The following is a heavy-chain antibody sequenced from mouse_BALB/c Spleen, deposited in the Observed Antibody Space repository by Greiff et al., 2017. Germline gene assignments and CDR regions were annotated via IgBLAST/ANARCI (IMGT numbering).Heavy chain of an antibody. CDR1: GFNIKDTY. J-gene: IGHJ2*01. CDR2: IDPANGNT. D-gene: IGHD2-12*01. CDR3: ARTRIYIDY. V-gene: IGHV14-3*02. Sequence: EVKLEESGAELVKPGASVKLSCTASGFNIKDTYMHWVKQRPEQGLEWIGRIDPANGNTKYDPKFQGKATITADTSSNTAYLQLSSLTSEDTAVYYCARTRIYIDYWGQGTTLTVSS.